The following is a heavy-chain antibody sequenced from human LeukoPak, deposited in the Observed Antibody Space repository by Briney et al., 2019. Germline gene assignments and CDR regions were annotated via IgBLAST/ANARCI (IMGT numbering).Heavy chain of an antibody. CDR1: GYTFTSHD. CDR2: MNPDSGDT. CDR3: ARVLVATTGGYYYYYMDV. J-gene: IGHJ6*03. V-gene: IGHV1-8*03. Sequence: GASVKVSCKASGYTFTSHDSNWVRQASGRGREWMSRMNPDSGDTGYAQKFQGRLNITRNTSISTAYMELSSLRSEDTAVYYCARVLVATTGGYYYYYMDVWGKGTTVTVSS. D-gene: IGHD5-12*01.